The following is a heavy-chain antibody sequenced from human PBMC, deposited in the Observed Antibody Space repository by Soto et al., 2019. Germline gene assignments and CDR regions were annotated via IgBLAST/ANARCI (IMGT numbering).Heavy chain of an antibody. CDR1: GFTFSNYA. CDR2: MSYDGTKQ. V-gene: IGHV3-30*18. CDR3: AKEYGSTWIDH. J-gene: IGHJ4*02. Sequence: VQLLESGGGLVQPGGSLRLSCAASGFTFSNYAMNWVRQAPGKGLEWVAAMSYDGTKQYYVDSVKGRFTISRDNSRNTLFLQLNSLRDEDTAVYYCAKEYGSTWIDHWGQGTPVTVSS. D-gene: IGHD6-13*01.